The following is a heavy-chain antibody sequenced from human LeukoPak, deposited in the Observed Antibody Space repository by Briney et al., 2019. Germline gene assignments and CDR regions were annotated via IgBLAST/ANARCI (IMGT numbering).Heavy chain of an antibody. V-gene: IGHV1-69*04. D-gene: IGHD6-13*01. J-gene: IGHJ4*02. CDR3: ARAGYSSSWFDY. CDR1: GGTFSSYA. CDR2: IIPILGIA. Sequence: ASVKVSCKASGGTFSSYAISWVRQAPGQGLGWMGRIIPILGIANYAQKFQGRVTITADKSTSTAYMELSSLRSEDTAVYYCARAGYSSSWFDYWGQGTLVTVSS.